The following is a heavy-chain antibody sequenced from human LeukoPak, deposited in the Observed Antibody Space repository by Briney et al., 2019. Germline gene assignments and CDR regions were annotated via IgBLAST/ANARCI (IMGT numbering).Heavy chain of an antibody. J-gene: IGHJ4*02. CDR2: ISSGGINK. CDR3: ARGPDYGGNSGVDY. Sequence: GGSLRLSCAASGFTFSTCAMHWVRQAPGKGLEWVALISSGGINKYYADSVKGRFTISRDNSKNTLYLQMNSLRAEDTAVYYCARGPDYGGNSGVDYWGQGTLVTVSS. CDR1: GFTFSTCA. D-gene: IGHD4-23*01. V-gene: IGHV3-30-3*01.